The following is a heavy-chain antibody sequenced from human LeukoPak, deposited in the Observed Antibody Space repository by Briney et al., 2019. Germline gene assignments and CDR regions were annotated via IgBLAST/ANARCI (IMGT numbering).Heavy chain of an antibody. Sequence: ASVKVSCKASGYSFTSYDINWVRHAPRQGREWRGLIIAYIGNTKYAQTLQGRVTMTTDTSTSTAYMELRSLRSDDTAVYYCARGRSGYSSGWYLQPPGYWGQGTLVTVSS. CDR2: IIAYIGNT. D-gene: IGHD6-19*01. J-gene: IGHJ4*02. V-gene: IGHV1-18*01. CDR1: GYSFTSYD. CDR3: ARGRSGYSSGWYLQPPGY.